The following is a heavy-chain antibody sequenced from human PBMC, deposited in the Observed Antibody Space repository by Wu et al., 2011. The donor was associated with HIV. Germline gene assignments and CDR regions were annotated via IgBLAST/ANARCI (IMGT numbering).Heavy chain of an antibody. CDR3: AREYMVRGTYYFYYMDV. J-gene: IGHJ6*03. Sequence: QVQLVQSGAEVKKPGSSVKVSCKASGGTFSRYAINWVRQAPGQGLEWMGGIIPIFGTAKYVQKFQGRVTITADESTSTAYMVLSSLRSEDTAVYYCAREYMVRGTYYFYYMDVWGKGTNGHRLL. V-gene: IGHV1-69*12. CDR1: GGTFSRYA. D-gene: IGHD3-10*01. CDR2: IIPIFGTA.